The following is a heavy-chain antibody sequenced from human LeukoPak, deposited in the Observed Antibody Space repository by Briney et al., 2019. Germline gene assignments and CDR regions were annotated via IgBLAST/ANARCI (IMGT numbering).Heavy chain of an antibody. CDR2: ISAYNGNT. D-gene: IGHD3-22*01. J-gene: IGHJ4*02. CDR3: ARDPRDYYDSSGPFFDY. V-gene: IGHV1-18*01. CDR1: GYTFTSYG. Sequence: GASVKVSCKASGYTFTSYGISWVRQAPGQGLEWMGWISAYNGNTNYAQKLQGRVTMTTDTSTSTAYMELRSLRSDDTAVYYRARDPRDYYDSSGPFFDYWGQGTLVTVSS.